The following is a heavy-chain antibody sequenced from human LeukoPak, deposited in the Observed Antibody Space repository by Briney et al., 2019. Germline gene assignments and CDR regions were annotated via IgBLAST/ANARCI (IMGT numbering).Heavy chain of an antibody. Sequence: SETLSLTCTVSGGSIRSSYWSWIRQPPGKGLEWIGHLFYNGNTNYNSSLKSRVTISVDTSKNQFSLKLNSLTAADTAVYFCARDQGWGDWYFDLWGRGTLVTVSS. D-gene: IGHD3-10*01. CDR1: GGSIRSSY. V-gene: IGHV4-59*01. J-gene: IGHJ2*01. CDR2: LFYNGNT. CDR3: ARDQGWGDWYFDL.